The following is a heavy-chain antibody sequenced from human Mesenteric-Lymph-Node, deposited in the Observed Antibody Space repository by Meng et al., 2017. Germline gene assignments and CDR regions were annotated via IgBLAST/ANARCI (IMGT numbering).Heavy chain of an antibody. V-gene: IGHV3-11*04. Sequence: VQLVESGGVLVKAGGSLRLCAAASGFTCSDSYMTWIRQPPGQGLEWIASISPTGGSLYYADSVKGRFSISRDNAKSSLSLQMNSLRVEDTAVYYCARDHGFLNWFDPWGQGTLVTVSS. D-gene: IGHD2/OR15-2a*01. CDR1: GFTCSDSY. CDR3: ARDHGFLNWFDP. CDR2: ISPTGGSL. J-gene: IGHJ5*02.